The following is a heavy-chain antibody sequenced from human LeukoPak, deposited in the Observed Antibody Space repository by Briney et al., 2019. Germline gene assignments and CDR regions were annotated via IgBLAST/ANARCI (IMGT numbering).Heavy chain of an antibody. V-gene: IGHV1-8*02. J-gene: IGHJ5*02. Sequence: GASVKVSCKASGYTFTSYDINWVRQATEQGLEWLGWMNPNSGNTGYAQNFQGRVTMTRDTSIDTAYMELTSLRYEDTAVYYCARDYYGSKSSSFDPWGQGTLVTVSS. D-gene: IGHD3-10*01. CDR2: MNPNSGNT. CDR1: GYTFTSYD. CDR3: ARDYYGSKSSSFDP.